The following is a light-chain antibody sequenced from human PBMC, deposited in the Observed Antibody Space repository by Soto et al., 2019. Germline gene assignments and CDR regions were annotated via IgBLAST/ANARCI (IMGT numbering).Light chain of an antibody. CDR2: KAS. CDR3: QQYDSYPYT. Sequence: DIQMTQSPSTLSASVGDRVTITCRASQSISTWLAWYQQKPGKAPNLLIYKASNLESGVPSRFSVSGYGTEFTLTITSLQPDDFTTYYCQQYDSYPYTFGQGTKLEIK. J-gene: IGKJ2*01. V-gene: IGKV1-5*03. CDR1: QSISTW.